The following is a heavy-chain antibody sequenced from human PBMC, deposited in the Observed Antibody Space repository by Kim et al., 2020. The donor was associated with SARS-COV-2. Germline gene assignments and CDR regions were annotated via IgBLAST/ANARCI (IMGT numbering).Heavy chain of an antibody. CDR2: INGGSDSI. D-gene: IGHD4-17*01. CDR3: AKRYGGYGGHFDC. CDR1: GFTFSNYA. V-gene: IGHV3-23*01. J-gene: IGHJ4*02. Sequence: GGSLRLSCAASGFTFSNYAMTWVRQAPGKGLEWVSAINGGSDSIHYADSVKGRFTISRDNSKNTLYLQMNSLRAEDTAVYYCAKRYGGYGGHFDCWGQG.